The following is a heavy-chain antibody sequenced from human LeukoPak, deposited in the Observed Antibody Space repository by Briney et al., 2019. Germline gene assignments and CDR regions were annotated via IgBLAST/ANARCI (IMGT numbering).Heavy chain of an antibody. J-gene: IGHJ4*02. Sequence: GRSLRLSCAASGFTFSSYAMHWVRQAPGKGLEWVAVISYDGSNKYYADSVKGRFTISRDNSKNTLYLQMNSLRAEDTAVYYCAKDLNYYDSSGYYQIFDYWGQGTLVTVSS. D-gene: IGHD3-22*01. CDR2: ISYDGSNK. V-gene: IGHV3-30*04. CDR1: GFTFSSYA. CDR3: AKDLNYYDSSGYYQIFDY.